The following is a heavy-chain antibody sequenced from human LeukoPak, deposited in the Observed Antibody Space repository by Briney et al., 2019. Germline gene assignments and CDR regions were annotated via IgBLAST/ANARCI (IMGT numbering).Heavy chain of an antibody. CDR1: VGPFGGVIYS. J-gene: IGHJ1*01. CDR3: ARSRPLGYCSGGSCYSPYFQH. D-gene: IGHD2-15*01. Sequence: PSGPLSPPCLALVGPFGGVIYSGAWFRHPPGRGWSWLGGFYYSGSTYYNPSLKSRVTISVDTSKNQFSLKLSSVTAADTAVYYCARSRPLGYCSGGSCYSPYFQHWGQGTLVTVSS. CDR2: FYYSGST. V-gene: IGHV4-39*07.